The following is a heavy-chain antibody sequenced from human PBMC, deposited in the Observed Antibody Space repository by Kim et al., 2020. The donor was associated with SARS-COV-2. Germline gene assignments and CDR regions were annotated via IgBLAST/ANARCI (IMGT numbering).Heavy chain of an antibody. J-gene: IGHJ6*02. V-gene: IGHV3-48*02. CDR1: GFTFSSYS. CDR2: ISSSSSTI. CDR3: ARIVDFDWFFGMDV. Sequence: GGSLRLSCAASGFTFSSYSMNWVRQAPGKGLEWVSYISSSSSTIYYADSVKGRFTISRDNAKNSLYLQMNSLRDEDTAVYYCARIVDFDWFFGMDVWGQGTTVTVSS. D-gene: IGHD3-9*01.